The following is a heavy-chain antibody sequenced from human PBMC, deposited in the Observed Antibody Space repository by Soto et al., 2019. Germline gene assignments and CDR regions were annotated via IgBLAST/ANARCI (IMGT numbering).Heavy chain of an antibody. CDR3: ASVGYSSGWYPIDP. CDR2: ISAYNGNT. V-gene: IGHV1-18*01. CDR1: GYTFTSYG. Sequence: QVQLVQSGAEVKKPGASVKVSCKASGYTFTSYGISWARQAPGQGLEWMGWISAYNGNTNYAQRLQGRVTMTSDTSTSTAYMELRSLRSDDTAVYYCASVGYSSGWYPIDPWGQGTLVTVSS. D-gene: IGHD6-19*01. J-gene: IGHJ5*02.